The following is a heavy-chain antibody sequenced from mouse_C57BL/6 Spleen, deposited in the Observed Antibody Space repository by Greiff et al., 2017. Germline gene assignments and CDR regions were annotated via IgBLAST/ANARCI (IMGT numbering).Heavy chain of an antibody. J-gene: IGHJ2*01. CDR2: IYPGSGST. CDR1: GYTFTSYW. D-gene: IGHD2-4*01. CDR3: ARADYDYDPFDY. Sequence: QVQLQQPGAELVKPGASVKMSCKASGYTFTSYWITWVKQRPGQGLEWIGDIYPGSGSTNYNEKFKSKATLTVDKSSSTAYMQLSSLTSEDSAVYYCARADYDYDPFDYWGQGTTLTVSS. V-gene: IGHV1-55*01.